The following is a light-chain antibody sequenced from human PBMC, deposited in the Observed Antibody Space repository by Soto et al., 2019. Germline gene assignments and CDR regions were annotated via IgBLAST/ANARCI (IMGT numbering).Light chain of an antibody. V-gene: IGLV1-40*01. CDR3: HSYASSLSGYV. Sequence: QSVLTQPPSVSGAPGQRVTISCTGSSSNIGADYDVHWYQHLPGTAPKLLIYGNNDRPSGVPDRFSGSKSGTSVSLAITGLPAEDEADYYCHSYASSLSGYVFGTGTKVTVL. J-gene: IGLJ1*01. CDR1: SSNIGADYD. CDR2: GNN.